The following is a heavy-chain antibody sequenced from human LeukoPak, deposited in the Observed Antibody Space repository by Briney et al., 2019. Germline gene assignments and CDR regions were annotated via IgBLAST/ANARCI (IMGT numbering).Heavy chain of an antibody. CDR3: ARGPNCSGGSCYSSWFDP. J-gene: IGHJ5*02. V-gene: IGHV1-8*01. CDR2: MNPNSGNT. Sequence: ASVKVSCKASGYTFTSYDINWVRQATGQGLEWMGWMNPNSGNTGYAQKFQGRVTMTRNTSISTAYMELSSLRSEDTAVYCCARGPNCSGGSCYSSWFDPWGQGTLVTVSS. CDR1: GYTFTSYD. D-gene: IGHD2-15*01.